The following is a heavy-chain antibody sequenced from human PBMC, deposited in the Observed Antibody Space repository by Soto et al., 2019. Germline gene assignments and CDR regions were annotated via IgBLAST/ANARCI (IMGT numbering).Heavy chain of an antibody. D-gene: IGHD3-10*01. V-gene: IGHV4-34*01. CDR1: GWSFSGYY. CDR3: ARCRRTVRGVFDY. Sequence: QVQLQHWGAGLWKPSETLSLTCAVYGWSFSGYYCSWIRQPPVKGLEWSGEINHSGSTNYNPSLTSRVTISVDTSKNQFSMKLSSVTAADTAVYYCARCRRTVRGVFDYWGQGTLVTVSS. J-gene: IGHJ4*02. CDR2: INHSGST.